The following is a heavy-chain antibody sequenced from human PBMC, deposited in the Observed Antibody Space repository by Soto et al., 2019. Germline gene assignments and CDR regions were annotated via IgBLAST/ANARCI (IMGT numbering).Heavy chain of an antibody. CDR3: ARDSSGWLDY. CDR2: IIPIFGTA. D-gene: IGHD6-19*01. J-gene: IGHJ4*02. CDR1: GGTCSIYA. Sequence: SVKVSCKASGGTCSIYAISCVLQAPGQGLEWMGGIIPIFGTANYAQKFQGRVTITADKSTSTAYMELSSLRSEDTAVYYCARDSSGWLDYWGQGTLVTVSS. V-gene: IGHV1-69*06.